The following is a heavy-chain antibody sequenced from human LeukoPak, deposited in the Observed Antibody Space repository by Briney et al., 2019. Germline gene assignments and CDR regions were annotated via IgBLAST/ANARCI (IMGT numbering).Heavy chain of an antibody. D-gene: IGHD2-21*02. V-gene: IGHV3-30*02. CDR2: IRYDGTNK. CDR3: ARPAYCGGNCYYFPDY. J-gene: IGHJ4*02. CDR1: GFTFSLYG. Sequence: GGSLRLSCAASGFTFSLYGMHWVRQAPGKGLEWVSFIRYDGTNKYYTDSVKGRATISRDNAKNSLYLQMNSLRAEDTAVYYCARPAYCGGNCYYFPDYWGQGTLVTVSS.